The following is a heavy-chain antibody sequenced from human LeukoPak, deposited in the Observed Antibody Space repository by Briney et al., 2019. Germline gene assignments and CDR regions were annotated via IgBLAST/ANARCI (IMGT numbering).Heavy chain of an antibody. CDR3: ARDRPLFSSGDYYGMDV. CDR2: INPNSGDT. Sequence: ASVKVSCKASGYSFTVYYFHWVRQAPGQGLEWRGLINPNSGDTNYAQKFQGRVTMTRDTSISTAYMELSRLGADDTAVYYCARDRPLFSSGDYYGMDVWGQGTTVTVSS. CDR1: GYSFTVYY. D-gene: IGHD6-19*01. J-gene: IGHJ6*02. V-gene: IGHV1-2*02.